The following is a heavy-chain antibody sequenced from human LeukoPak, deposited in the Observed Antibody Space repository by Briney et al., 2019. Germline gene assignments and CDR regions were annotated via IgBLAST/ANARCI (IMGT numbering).Heavy chain of an antibody. J-gene: IGHJ4*02. V-gene: IGHV3-30*03. CDR2: APHDISSP. Sequence: GGSLRLSCAVSGFRFSSHHMHWVRQAPNKGLEWVAVAPHDISSPSHAPSVKGRLTISRDNSKDTLFLHMASLRVDDTAIYYCARQSLGASGLDHWGQGVLVTVSS. D-gene: IGHD1-26*01. CDR1: GFRFSSHH. CDR3: ARQSLGASGLDH.